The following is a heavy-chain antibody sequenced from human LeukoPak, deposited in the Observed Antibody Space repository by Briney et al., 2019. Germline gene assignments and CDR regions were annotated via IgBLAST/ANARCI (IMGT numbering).Heavy chain of an antibody. CDR3: ARDQLWRAPHLNWFDP. CDR2: INTNTGNP. Sequence: ASVKVSCKASGYTFTSYAMNWVRQAPGQGLEWMGWINTNTGNPTYAQGFTGRFVFSLDTSVSTAYLQISSLKAEDTAVYYCARDQLWRAPHLNWFDPWGQGILVTVSS. V-gene: IGHV7-4-1*02. J-gene: IGHJ5*02. D-gene: IGHD1-1*01. CDR1: GYTFTSYA.